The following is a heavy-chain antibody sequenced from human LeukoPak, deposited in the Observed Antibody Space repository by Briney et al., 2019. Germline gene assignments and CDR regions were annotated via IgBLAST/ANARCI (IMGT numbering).Heavy chain of an antibody. CDR1: GFTFSSSW. J-gene: IGHJ4*01. CDR2: LRAGGSGK. D-gene: IGHD3-10*01. V-gene: IGHV3-7*01. CDR3: ARDRGWQQFDS. Sequence: GGSLRLSCVASGFTFSSSWMTWVREARGVGVERVANLRAGGSGKYYVDSVRGRFSISRDNAKNALYLELNSLRAEDAGVYFCARDRGWQQFDSWGQGTLVTVSS.